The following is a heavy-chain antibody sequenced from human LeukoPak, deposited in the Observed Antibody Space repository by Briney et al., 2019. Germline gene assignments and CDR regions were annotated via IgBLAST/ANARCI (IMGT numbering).Heavy chain of an antibody. CDR2: ISSSGSTI. J-gene: IGHJ6*03. CDR1: GFTFSSYE. Sequence: GGSLRLSCAASGFTFSSYEMNWVRQAPGKGLEWVSYISSSGSTIYYADSVKGRFTISRDNAKNSLYLQMNSLRAEDTAVYYCASGYCSSTSCYIYYMDVWGKGTTVTISS. V-gene: IGHV3-48*03. D-gene: IGHD2-2*03. CDR3: ASGYCSSTSCYIYYMDV.